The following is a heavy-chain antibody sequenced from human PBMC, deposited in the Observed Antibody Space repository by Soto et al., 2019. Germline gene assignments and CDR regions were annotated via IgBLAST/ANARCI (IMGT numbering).Heavy chain of an antibody. D-gene: IGHD2-15*01. CDR3: AKDRAVATRYYYYGMDV. CDR2: ISYDGSNK. Sequence: QVQLVESGGGVVQPGRSLRLSCAASGFTFSSYGIHWVRQGPGKGLEWVAVISYDGSNKYYADSVKGRFTISRDNSKNKLYLQMNSLRAEDTAVYYCAKDRAVATRYYYYGMDVWGQGTTVTVSS. J-gene: IGHJ6*02. CDR1: GFTFSSYG. V-gene: IGHV3-30*18.